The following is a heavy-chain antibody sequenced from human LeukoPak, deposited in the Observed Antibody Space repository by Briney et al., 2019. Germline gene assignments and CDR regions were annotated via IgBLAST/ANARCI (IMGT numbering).Heavy chain of an antibody. V-gene: IGHV4-59*11. CDR1: GRSISSQY. J-gene: IGHJ4*02. Sequence: SETLSLACTVSGRSISSQYCGWIRQPPGRVLEWIVYIYNNGSTNYHRSLKSRLAISVDTSKNRFSLTLSSVTGADTAVYYCAYESIGVSRTFDYWGEGTLVTVS. CDR3: AYESIGVSRTFDY. CDR2: IYNNGST. D-gene: IGHD6-19*01.